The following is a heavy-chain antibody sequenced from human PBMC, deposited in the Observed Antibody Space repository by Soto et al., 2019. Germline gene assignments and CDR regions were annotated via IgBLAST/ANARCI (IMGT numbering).Heavy chain of an antibody. CDR3: ARESLTYDYVWGSYRYTSPNWFDP. CDR2: IYHSGST. V-gene: IGHV4-38-2*02. Sequence: PSETLSLTCAVSGYSISSGYYWGWIRQPPGKGLEWIGSIYHSGSTHYNPSLKSRVTISVDTSKNQFSLKLSSVTAADTAVYYCARESLTYDYVWGSYRYTSPNWFDPWGQGTLVTVSS. CDR1: GYSISSGYY. D-gene: IGHD3-16*02. J-gene: IGHJ5*02.